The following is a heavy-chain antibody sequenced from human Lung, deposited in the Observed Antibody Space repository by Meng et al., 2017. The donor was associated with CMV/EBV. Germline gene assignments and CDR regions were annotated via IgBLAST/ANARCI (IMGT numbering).Heavy chain of an antibody. V-gene: IGHV3-30*02. D-gene: IGHD2-21*01. J-gene: IGHJ4*02. CDR1: GFTFDTYG. Sequence: GESLKISCAASGFTFDTYGMHWVRQAPGKRLEWVAFIRHDGSNKFYGDSVKGRFTISRDNSKNTLYLQMNSLSAEDTAVYYCAKYSAVGERLYYFDYWGQGTLVTVSS. CDR3: AKYSAVGERLYYFDY. CDR2: IRHDGSNK.